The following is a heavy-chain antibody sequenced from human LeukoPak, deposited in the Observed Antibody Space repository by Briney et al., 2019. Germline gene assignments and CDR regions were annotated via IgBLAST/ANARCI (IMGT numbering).Heavy chain of an antibody. V-gene: IGHV3-7*03. CDR3: ASSSGWYENWFDP. D-gene: IGHD6-19*01. J-gene: IGHJ5*02. CDR1: GFTFSSYW. CDR2: IKQDGSEK. Sequence: PGGSLRLSCAASGFTFSSYWMSWVRQAPGKGLERVANIKQDGSEKYYVDSVKGRFTISRDNAKNSLYLQMNSLRAEDTAVYYCASSSGWYENWFDPWGQGTLVTVSS.